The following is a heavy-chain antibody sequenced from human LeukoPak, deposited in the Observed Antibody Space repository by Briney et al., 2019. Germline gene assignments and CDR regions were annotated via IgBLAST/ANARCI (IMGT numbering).Heavy chain of an antibody. D-gene: IGHD3-22*01. J-gene: IGHJ4*02. CDR1: GFTFSSYW. V-gene: IGHV3-7*01. Sequence: GGSLRLSCAASGFTFSSYWMSWVRQAPGKGLEWVANIKQDGSEKYYVDSVKGRFTISRDNAKNSLYLQMNSLRAEDTAVYYCASLGSYYYDSSGYFVWGQGTLVTVSS. CDR2: IKQDGSEK. CDR3: ASLGSYYYDSSGYFV.